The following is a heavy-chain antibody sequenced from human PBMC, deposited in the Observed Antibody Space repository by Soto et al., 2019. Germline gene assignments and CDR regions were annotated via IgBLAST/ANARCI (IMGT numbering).Heavy chain of an antibody. V-gene: IGHV4-39*01. D-gene: IGHD6-13*01. CDR2: TYYSEST. J-gene: IGHJ4*02. CDR3: ARSYYSTTWDPSFEY. CDR1: GGSISNSTYY. Sequence: QLQLQESGPGLVKPSETLSLTCTVSGGSISNSTYYWAWIRQPPGKGLEWIGNTYYSESTYYNPSLKSRVIIAVDTSKNQFSLRLRAVTAAEKVIYYCARSYYSTTWDPSFEYWGQGTMVTVSS.